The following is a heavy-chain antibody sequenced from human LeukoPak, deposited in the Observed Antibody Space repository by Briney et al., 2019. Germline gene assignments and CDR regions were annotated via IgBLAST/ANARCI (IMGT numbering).Heavy chain of an antibody. Sequence: SETLSLTCTVSGGSISSGSYYWSWIRQPAGKGLEWIGRIYTSGSTNYNPSLKSRVTISVDTSKNQFSLKLSFVTAADTAVYYCARVKRGFWSGYYYYYMDVWGKGTTVTVSS. CDR2: IYTSGST. CDR3: ARVKRGFWSGYYYYYMDV. J-gene: IGHJ6*03. D-gene: IGHD3-3*01. CDR1: GGSISSGSYY. V-gene: IGHV4-61*02.